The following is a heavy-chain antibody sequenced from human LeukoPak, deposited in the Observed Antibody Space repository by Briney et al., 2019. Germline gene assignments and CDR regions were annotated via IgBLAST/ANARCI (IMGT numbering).Heavy chain of an antibody. J-gene: IGHJ3*02. CDR1: GGSFSGYY. CDR3: AGISVIYSGSYGAFDI. CDR2: INHSGST. Sequence: SETLSLTCAVYGGSFSGYYWSWIRQPPGKGLEWIGEINHSGSTNYNPSLKSRVTISVDTSKNQFSLKLSSVTAADTAVYYCAGISVIYSGSYGAFDIWGQGTMVTVSS. D-gene: IGHD1-26*01. V-gene: IGHV4-34*01.